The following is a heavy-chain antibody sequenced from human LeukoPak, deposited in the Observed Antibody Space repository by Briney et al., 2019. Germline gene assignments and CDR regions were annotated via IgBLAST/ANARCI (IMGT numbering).Heavy chain of an antibody. CDR3: TKPDGYGLIRI. J-gene: IGHJ3*02. D-gene: IGHD3-10*01. CDR1: GGSIIGYY. CDR2: IYYTGST. Sequence: SETLSVTCSVSGGSIIGYYWGWIRQPPGKGLEWIGNIYYTGSTYYNSSLKSRVTISLDTSKNQFSLKVISMTAADTAAYYCTKPDGYGLIRICGRGTMVTASS. V-gene: IGHV4-39*07.